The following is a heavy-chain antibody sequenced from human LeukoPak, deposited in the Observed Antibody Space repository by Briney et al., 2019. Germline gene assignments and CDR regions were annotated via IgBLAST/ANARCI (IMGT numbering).Heavy chain of an antibody. CDR2: IYYSGST. CDR1: GGSISSYY. D-gene: IGHD6-13*01. J-gene: IGHJ4*02. Sequence: SETLSLTCTVSGGSISSYYWSWIRQPPGKGLEWIGYIYYSGSTNYNPSLKGRVTISVDTSKNQFSLKLSSVTAADTAVYYCARRAAAGYFDYWGQGTLVTVSS. V-gene: IGHV4-59*01. CDR3: ARRAAAGYFDY.